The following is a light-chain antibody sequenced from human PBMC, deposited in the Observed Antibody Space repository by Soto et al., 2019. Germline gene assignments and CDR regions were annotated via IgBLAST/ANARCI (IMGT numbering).Light chain of an antibody. V-gene: IGKV1-39*01. J-gene: IGKJ2*01. CDR3: QQFYSTPYT. Sequence: DIQMTQSSSSLSVSVGDRVTITCRASQSISSYLNWYQQKPGEAPKLLIYVSSNLQSGVPSRFSGSGSWTDFTLTISSLQPEDFATYYWQQFYSTPYTFGQGTKLEIK. CDR2: VSS. CDR1: QSISSY.